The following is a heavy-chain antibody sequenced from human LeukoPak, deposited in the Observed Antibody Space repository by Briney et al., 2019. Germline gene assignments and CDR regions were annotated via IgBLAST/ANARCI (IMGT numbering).Heavy chain of an antibody. CDR3: ARVSAGDQDFWSDFSQSNWFDP. CDR2: IGDTDNRA. J-gene: IGHJ5*02. Sequence: GGSLRLSCAASGFTFRSYAMTWVRQAPGKGLEWLSGIGDTDNRAYYAASVKGRFTISRDNSKNTLYLQMNSLRAEDTALYYCARVSAGDQDFWSDFSQSNWFDPWGQGTLVTVSS. D-gene: IGHD3-3*01. CDR1: GFTFRSYA. V-gene: IGHV3-23*01.